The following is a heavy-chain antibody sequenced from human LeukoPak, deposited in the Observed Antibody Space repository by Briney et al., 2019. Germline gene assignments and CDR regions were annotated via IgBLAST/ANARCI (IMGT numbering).Heavy chain of an antibody. CDR1: GFTFSDYY. CDR2: ISSSGSTI. D-gene: IGHD4-17*01. CDR3: ARSGPPSDYGDYEYFFDY. Sequence: KSGGSLRLSCAASGFTFSDYYMSWIRQAPGKGLEWVSYISSSGSTIYYADSVKGRFTISRDNAENSLYLQMNSLRAEDTAVYYCARSGPPSDYGDYEYFFDYWGQGTLVTVSP. V-gene: IGHV3-11*01. J-gene: IGHJ4*02.